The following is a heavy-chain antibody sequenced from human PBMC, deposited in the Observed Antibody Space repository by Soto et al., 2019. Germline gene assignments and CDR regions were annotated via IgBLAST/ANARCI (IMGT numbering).Heavy chain of an antibody. J-gene: IGHJ4*02. Sequence: QVQLQESGPGLVKPSETLSLSCGVSGGSISQYYWSWIRQPAGKGLEWIVRNYSGGSTNYKPSLVSIVTMSVDTSKNKYSRKLSSVTAADTAVYYCARGPGGFGDFSLDYWGQGTLVTVSS. CDR2: NYSGGST. D-gene: IGHD3-10*01. CDR3: ARGPGGFGDFSLDY. V-gene: IGHV4-4*07. CDR1: GGSISQYY.